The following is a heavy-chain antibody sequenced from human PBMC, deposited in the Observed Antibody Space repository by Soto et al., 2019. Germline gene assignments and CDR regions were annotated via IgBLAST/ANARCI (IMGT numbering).Heavy chain of an antibody. J-gene: IGHJ4*02. Sequence: QVQLVESGGGVVQPGTSLKLSCAASGFTFDDFGFHWVRQAPGKGLEWVATLSYDGSHEYYADSVKGRFTISRDNSKNTLYLQMNSLKTEDTAMYYCAKEMFPRTVLDSSSPWGDYWGQGTLVTVSS. CDR3: AKEMFPRTVLDSSSPWGDY. D-gene: IGHD3-22*01. V-gene: IGHV3-30*18. CDR1: GFTFDDFG. CDR2: LSYDGSHE.